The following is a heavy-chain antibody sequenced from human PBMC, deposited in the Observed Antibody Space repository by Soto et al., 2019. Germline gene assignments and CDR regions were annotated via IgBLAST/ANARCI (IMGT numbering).Heavy chain of an antibody. CDR1: GGTLTTYN. V-gene: IGHV1-69*02. CDR3: SSGIASPDAGRNWCDP. J-gene: IGHJ5*02. CDR2: IIPVLDIA. Sequence: QLMQSGAEVKKPGSSLKVSCKASGGTLTTYNINWVRQAPGQGLEWMGRIIPVLDIANYAQKFQGRVTVTADKSTSTAYLELSSLTSADTAVDYYSSGIASPDAGRNWCDPWGQGTLVTVSS. D-gene: IGHD6-13*01.